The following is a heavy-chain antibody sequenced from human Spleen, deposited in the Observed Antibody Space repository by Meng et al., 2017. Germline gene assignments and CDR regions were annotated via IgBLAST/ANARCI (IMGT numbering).Heavy chain of an antibody. CDR1: GFTFSSYA. J-gene: IGHJ3*02. CDR3: AKALLSSSWRDDAFDI. V-gene: IGHV3-23*01. CDR2: ISGSGGST. D-gene: IGHD6-13*01. Sequence: GESLKISCAASGFTFSSYAMSWVRQTPGKGLEWVSAISGSGGSTYYADSVKGRFTISRDTSKHMLYLQMNSLRAEDTAVYYCAKALLSSSWRDDAFDIWGQGTMVTVS.